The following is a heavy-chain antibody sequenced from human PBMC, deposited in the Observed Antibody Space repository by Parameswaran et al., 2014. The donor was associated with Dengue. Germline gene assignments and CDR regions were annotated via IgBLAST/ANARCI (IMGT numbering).Heavy chain of an antibody. J-gene: IGHJ4*02. Sequence: PGKGLEWIGSIHYSGNTYYNPSLKSRVSISVDTSKNLFSLKLSSVTATDTAVFLCASTPAARTFYCFDSWGQGTLVTVSS. D-gene: IGHD6-13*01. V-gene: IGHV4-39*01. CDR2: IHYSGNT. CDR3: ASTPAARTFYCFDS.